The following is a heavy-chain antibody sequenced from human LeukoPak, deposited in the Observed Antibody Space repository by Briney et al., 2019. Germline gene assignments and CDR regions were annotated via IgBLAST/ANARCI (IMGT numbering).Heavy chain of an antibody. CDR2: IYYSGST. CDR1: GGSISTTNW. D-gene: IGHD2-2*01. J-gene: IGHJ5*02. Sequence: PSETLSLTCAVSGGSISTTNWWTWVRQSPERGLEWIGSIYYSGSTYYNPSLKSRVTISVDTSKNQFSLKLSSVTAADTAVYYCARGGVVVPAALAYWFDPWGQGTLVTVSS. V-gene: IGHV4-4*02. CDR3: ARGGVVVPAALAYWFDP.